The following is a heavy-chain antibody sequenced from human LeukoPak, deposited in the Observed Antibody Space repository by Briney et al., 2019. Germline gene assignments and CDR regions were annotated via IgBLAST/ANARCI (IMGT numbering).Heavy chain of an antibody. D-gene: IGHD3-3*01. CDR1: GYTFTNYG. V-gene: IGHV1-18*01. CDR2: ISAYNGNT. CDR3: ARSSLTIFGVVHWYFDL. Sequence: ASVKVSCKASGYTFTNYGISWVRQALGQGLEWMGWISAYNGNTNYAQKLQGRVTMTTDTSTDIAYMELRSLRSDDTAVYYCARSSLTIFGVVHWYFDLWGRGTLVTVSS. J-gene: IGHJ2*01.